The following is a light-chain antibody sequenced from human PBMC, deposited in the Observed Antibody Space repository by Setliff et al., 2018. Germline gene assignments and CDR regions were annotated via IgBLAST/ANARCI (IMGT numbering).Light chain of an antibody. CDR1: SSDVGGYNY. CDR3: CSYAGSYTYV. CDR2: DVS. J-gene: IGLJ1*01. V-gene: IGLV2-11*01. Sequence: QSALPQPPSVSGSPGQSVTISCTGTSSDVGGYNYVSWYQQHPGKAPKVMIYDVSKRPSGVPDRFSGSKSGNTASLTISGLQAEDEAEYYCCSYAGSYTYVFGTGTKVTVL.